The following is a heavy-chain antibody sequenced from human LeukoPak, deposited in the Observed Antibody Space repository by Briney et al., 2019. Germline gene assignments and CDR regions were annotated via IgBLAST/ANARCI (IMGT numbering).Heavy chain of an antibody. CDR1: GFTFSSYA. CDR3: AKALWFGELLSPNDY. V-gene: IGHV3-23*01. Sequence: GGSLRLSCAASGFTFSSYAMSWVRQAPGKGLEWVSAISGSGGSTYYADSVKGRFTISRDNSKNTLNLQMNSLRAEDTAAYYCAKALWFGELLSPNDYWGQGTLVTVSS. D-gene: IGHD3-10*01. CDR2: ISGSGGST. J-gene: IGHJ4*02.